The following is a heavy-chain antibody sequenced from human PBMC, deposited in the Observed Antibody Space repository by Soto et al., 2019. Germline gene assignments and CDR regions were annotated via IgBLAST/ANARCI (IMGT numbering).Heavy chain of an antibody. D-gene: IGHD3-3*02. Sequence: PRVSLRLSFEASGFTFSNYAMAWVRQTPGEGPEWVSTIGGGDDIFYAESVQGRFIISRDDSRSTMYLQMDNLRVEDTAIYLCAKDSISYNGIYDAFDVWGQGKVVTVSS. V-gene: IGHV3-23*01. J-gene: IGHJ3*01. CDR1: GFTFSNYA. CDR3: AKDSISYNGIYDAFDV. CDR2: IGGGDDI.